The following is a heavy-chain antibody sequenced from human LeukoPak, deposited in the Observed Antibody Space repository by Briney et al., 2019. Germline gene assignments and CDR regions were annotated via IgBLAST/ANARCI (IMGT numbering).Heavy chain of an antibody. J-gene: IGHJ4*02. Sequence: GGSLRLSCAASGFTFSSYAMSWVRQAPGKGLEWVSGISGSGGNTYYTDSVKGRFTISRDNSKNTLYLQMNSLRAEDTAVYYCARERYSNFDYWGQGTLVTVSS. CDR1: GFTFSSYA. D-gene: IGHD4-11*01. V-gene: IGHV3-23*01. CDR2: ISGSGGNT. CDR3: ARERYSNFDY.